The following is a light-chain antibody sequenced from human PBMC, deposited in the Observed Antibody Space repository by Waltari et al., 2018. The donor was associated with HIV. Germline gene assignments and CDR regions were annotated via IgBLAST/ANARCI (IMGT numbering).Light chain of an antibody. CDR1: QGISSY. CDR3: QQYYSYPLT. Sequence: AIRMTQSPSSFSASTGDRVTITCRASQGISSYLAWYQQKPGKAPNLLIYAASTLQSGVPSRFSGSGSGTEFTLTISCLQSEDFASYYCQQYYSYPLTFGGGTKVEIK. J-gene: IGKJ4*01. V-gene: IGKV1-8*01. CDR2: AAS.